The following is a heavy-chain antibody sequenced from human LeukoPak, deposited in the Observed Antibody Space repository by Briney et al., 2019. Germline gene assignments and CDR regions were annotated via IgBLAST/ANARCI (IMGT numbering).Heavy chain of an antibody. J-gene: IGHJ4*02. CDR1: GGSISTYY. CDR3: ARQTYDILTGYYIFDY. Sequence: SETVSLTCTVSGGSISTYYWSWIRQPPGKGLEWIGYIYYSGSTNYNPSLKSRVTISVDTSKNQFSLKLSSVTAADTAVYYCARQTYDILTGYYIFDYWGQGTLVTVSS. CDR2: IYYSGST. V-gene: IGHV4-59*08. D-gene: IGHD3-9*01.